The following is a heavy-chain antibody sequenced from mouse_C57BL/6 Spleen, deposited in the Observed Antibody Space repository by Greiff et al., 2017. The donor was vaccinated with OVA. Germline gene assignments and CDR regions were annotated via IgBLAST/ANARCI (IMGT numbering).Heavy chain of an antibody. D-gene: IGHD2-1*01. V-gene: IGHV5-4*01. Sequence: EVLLVQSGAGLVKPGGSVKLSCAASGFTFSSYAMSWVRQTPGQRLEWVATISAGGGCTYYPDNVKGRFTISREKAKNNLYLQLSHLTSEDTAIYYCARAGGKLSSLAYWGQGTLVTVSA. CDR2: ISAGGGCT. CDR1: GFTFSSYA. J-gene: IGHJ3*01. CDR3: ARAGGKLSSLAY.